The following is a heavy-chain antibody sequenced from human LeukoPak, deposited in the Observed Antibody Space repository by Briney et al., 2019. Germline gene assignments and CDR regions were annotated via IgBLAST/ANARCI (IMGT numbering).Heavy chain of an antibody. V-gene: IGHV1-2*02. CDR3: ARDKGGYDSSGYIGSLLYYFDY. CDR1: GYTFTGYY. D-gene: IGHD3-22*01. Sequence: GASVKVSCKASGYTFTGYYMHWVRQAPGQGLEWMGWINPNSGGTNYAQKFRGRVTMTRDTSISTAYMELSRLRSDDTAVYYCARDKGGYDSSGYIGSLLYYFDYWGQGTLVTVSS. CDR2: INPNSGGT. J-gene: IGHJ4*02.